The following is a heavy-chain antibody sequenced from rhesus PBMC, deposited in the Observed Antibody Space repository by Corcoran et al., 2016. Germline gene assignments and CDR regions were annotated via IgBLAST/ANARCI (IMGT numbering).Heavy chain of an antibody. D-gene: IGHD4-29*01. CDR3: ARDITVAGGFDY. Sequence: QLQLQESGPGLVKPSETLSLTCAVSGYSISGYYWSWIRPAPGKGLEWIGYITYSGSTSYNPSLKSRVTISRDTSKNQFSLKLSSVTDADTAVYYCARDITVAGGFDYWGQGVLVTVSS. CDR2: ITYSGST. J-gene: IGHJ4*01. CDR1: GYSISGYY. V-gene: IGHV4-122*02.